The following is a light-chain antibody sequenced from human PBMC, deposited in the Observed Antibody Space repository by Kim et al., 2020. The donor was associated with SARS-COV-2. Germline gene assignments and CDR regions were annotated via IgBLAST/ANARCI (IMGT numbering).Light chain of an antibody. V-gene: IGKV3-20*01. CDR2: DAA. CDR1: QSVGIS. J-gene: IGKJ2*01. Sequence: LSPGEGATLSCRTSQSVGISLAWYRHTRGQPPRLLIYDAAIRATGIPDRFSGSGSGTDFTLTITNVEPEDFAVYYCLQYDTSPMYTFGQGTKLEI. CDR3: LQYDTSPMYT.